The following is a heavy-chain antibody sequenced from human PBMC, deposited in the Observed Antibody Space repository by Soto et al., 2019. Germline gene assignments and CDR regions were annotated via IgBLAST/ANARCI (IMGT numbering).Heavy chain of an antibody. D-gene: IGHD2-2*01. J-gene: IGHJ4*02. CDR3: ARAQMPGEY. V-gene: IGHV3-74*01. Sequence: EVQLVESGGGLVQPGGSLRLSCAASGFSLGPYWMHWVRQVPGKGLVWVARINGDGSTTNYADSVKGRFTISRDNAKNTLYLQMNSLRVEETAVYHCARAQMPGEYWGQGNLVTVSS. CDR1: GFSLGPYW. CDR2: INGDGSTT.